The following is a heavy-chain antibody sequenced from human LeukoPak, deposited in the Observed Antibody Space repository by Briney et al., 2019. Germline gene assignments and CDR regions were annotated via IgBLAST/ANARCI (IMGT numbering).Heavy chain of an antibody. Sequence: SETLSLTCAVYGGSFSGYYWSWIRQPPGKGLEWIGEINHSGSTNYNPSLKSRVTIPVDTSRNQFSLKLSSVTAADTAVYYCARGPVVVVPAAMGDYYYYYGMDVWGQGTTVTVSS. CDR3: ARGPVVVVPAAMGDYYYYYGMDV. V-gene: IGHV4-34*01. CDR1: GGSFSGYY. CDR2: INHSGST. J-gene: IGHJ6*02. D-gene: IGHD2-2*01.